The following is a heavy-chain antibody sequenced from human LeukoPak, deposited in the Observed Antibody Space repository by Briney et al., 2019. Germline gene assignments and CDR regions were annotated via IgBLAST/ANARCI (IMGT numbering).Heavy chain of an antibody. V-gene: IGHV3-48*03. D-gene: IGHD6-19*01. CDR1: GFTFSSYE. CDR3: ARDRIYSSGWYGYFDY. J-gene: IGHJ4*02. CDR2: ISSSGSTI. Sequence: PGGSLRFSCAASGFTFSSYEMNWVRQAPGKGLEWVSYISSSGSTIYYADSVKGRFTISRDNAKNSLYLQMNSLRAEDTAVYYCARDRIYSSGWYGYFDYWGQGTLVTVSS.